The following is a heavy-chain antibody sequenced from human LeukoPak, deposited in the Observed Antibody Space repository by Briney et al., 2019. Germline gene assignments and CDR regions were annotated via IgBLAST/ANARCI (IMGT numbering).Heavy chain of an antibody. CDR3: ARPETRIAVAGDWFDP. Sequence: SETLSLTCTVSGGSISSSSYYWGWIRQPPGKGLEWIGSIYYSGSTYYNPSLKSRVTISVDTSKNQFSLKLSSVTAADTAVYYCARPETRIAVAGDWFDPWGQGTLVTVSS. J-gene: IGHJ5*02. D-gene: IGHD6-19*01. CDR1: GGSISSSSYY. V-gene: IGHV4-39*01. CDR2: IYYSGST.